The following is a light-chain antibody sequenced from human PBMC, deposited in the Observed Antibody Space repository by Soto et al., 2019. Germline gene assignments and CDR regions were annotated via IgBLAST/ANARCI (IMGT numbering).Light chain of an antibody. CDR3: QQSYSTPIT. J-gene: IGKJ5*01. V-gene: IGKV1-39*01. CDR2: AAS. Sequence: DIQMTPSPSSLSASVGDRVTITCRASQSISSYLNWYQQKPGKAPKLLIYAASSLQSGVPSWFSGSGSGTDFTLTISSLQPEGFATFYCQQSYSTPITFGHGTLLEI. CDR1: QSISSY.